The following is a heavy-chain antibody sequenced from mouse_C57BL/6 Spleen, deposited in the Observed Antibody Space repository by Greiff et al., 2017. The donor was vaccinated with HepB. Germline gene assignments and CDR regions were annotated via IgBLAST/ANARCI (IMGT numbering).Heavy chain of an antibody. CDR3: ARGDYYGSSCAWFAY. CDR2: IDPSDSYT. CDR1: GYTFTSYW. Sequence: VQLQQPGAELVMPGASVKLSCKASGYTFTSYWMHWVKQRPGQGLEWIGEIDPSDSYTNYNQKFKGKSTLTVDKSSSTAYMQLSSLTSEDSAVYYGARGDYYGSSCAWFAYWGQGTLVTVSA. D-gene: IGHD1-1*01. J-gene: IGHJ3*01. V-gene: IGHV1-69*01.